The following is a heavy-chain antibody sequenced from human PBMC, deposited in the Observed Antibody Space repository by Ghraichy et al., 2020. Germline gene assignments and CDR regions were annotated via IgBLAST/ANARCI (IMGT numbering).Heavy chain of an antibody. CDR2: ISSSSSYI. V-gene: IGHV3-21*01. CDR3: ARDVAVPDIVVVPAAIAPDY. D-gene: IGHD2-2*01. J-gene: IGHJ4*02. CDR1: GFTFSSYS. Sequence: GGSLRLSCAASGFTFSSYSMNWVRQAPGKGLEWVSSISSSSSYIYYADSVKGRFTISRDNAKNSLYLQMNSLRAEDTAVYYCARDVAVPDIVVVPAAIAPDYWGQGTLVTVSS.